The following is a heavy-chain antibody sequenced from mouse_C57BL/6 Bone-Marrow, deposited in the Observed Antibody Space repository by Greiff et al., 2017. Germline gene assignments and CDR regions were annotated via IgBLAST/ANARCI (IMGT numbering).Heavy chain of an antibody. Sequence: QVQLKESGAELVRPGASVTLSCKASGYTFTDYEMHWVKQTPVHGLEWIGAIDPETGGTAYNQKFKGKAILTADKSSSTAYMELRSLTSEDSAVYYCTRYGYYYAMDYWGQGTSVTVSS. J-gene: IGHJ4*01. V-gene: IGHV1-15*01. CDR3: TRYGYYYAMDY. CDR1: GYTFTDYE. D-gene: IGHD2-2*01. CDR2: IDPETGGT.